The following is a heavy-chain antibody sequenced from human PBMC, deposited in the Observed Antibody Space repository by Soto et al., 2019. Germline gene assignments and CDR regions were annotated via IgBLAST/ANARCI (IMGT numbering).Heavy chain of an antibody. CDR1: GGSISSGGYY. CDR3: ARVWEGDGYNPVWYYFDY. Sequence: QVQLQESGPGLVKPSQTLSLTCTVSGGSISSGGYYWSWIRQHPGKGLEWIGYIYYSGSTYYNPSLNSRVTLSVDTSKNQFSLKLSSVTAADTAVYYCARVWEGDGYNPVWYYFDYWGQGTLVTVSS. V-gene: IGHV4-31*03. J-gene: IGHJ4*02. D-gene: IGHD5-12*01. CDR2: IYYSGST.